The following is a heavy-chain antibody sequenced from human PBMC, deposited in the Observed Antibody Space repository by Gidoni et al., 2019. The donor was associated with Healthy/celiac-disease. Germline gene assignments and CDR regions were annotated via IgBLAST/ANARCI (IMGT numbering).Heavy chain of an antibody. Sequence: QVQLQESGPGLVKPSQTLSLTCTVSGGSISSGGYYWSWIRQHPGKGLEWIGYIYYSGSTYYNPSLKSRVTISVDTSKNQFSLKLSSVTAADTAVYYCARLKYSSSWYPVDYFDYWGQGTLVTVSS. V-gene: IGHV4-31*03. CDR2: IYYSGST. J-gene: IGHJ4*02. CDR1: GGSISSGGYY. D-gene: IGHD6-13*01. CDR3: ARLKYSSSWYPVDYFDY.